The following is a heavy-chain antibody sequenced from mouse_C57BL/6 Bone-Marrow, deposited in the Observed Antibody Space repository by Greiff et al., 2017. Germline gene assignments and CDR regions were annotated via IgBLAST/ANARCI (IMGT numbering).Heavy chain of an antibody. V-gene: IGHV1-82*01. CDR1: GYAFSSSW. J-gene: IGHJ2*01. CDR2: IYPGDGDT. CDR3: ARKGLDY. Sequence: VQLQQSGPELVKPGASVKISCKASGYAFSSSWMNWVKQRPGKGLEWIGRIYPGDGDTNYNGKFKGKATLTADKSSSTAYMQLSSLTSEDSAVYFCARKGLDYWGQGTTLTVSS. D-gene: IGHD3-1*01.